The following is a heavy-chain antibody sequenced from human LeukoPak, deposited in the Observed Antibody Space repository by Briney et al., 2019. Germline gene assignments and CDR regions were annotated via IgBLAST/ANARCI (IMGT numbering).Heavy chain of an antibody. V-gene: IGHV1-2*02. D-gene: IGHD6-19*01. CDR2: INPNSGGT. J-gene: IGHJ4*02. Sequence: PGASVNVSCKASGYTFTGYYMHWVRQAPGQGLEWMGWINPNSGGTNYAQKFQGRVTMTRDTSISTAYMELSRLRSDDTAVYYCARAFGAYIAVAGTGFDYWGQGTLVTVSS. CDR1: GYTFTGYY. CDR3: ARAFGAYIAVAGTGFDY.